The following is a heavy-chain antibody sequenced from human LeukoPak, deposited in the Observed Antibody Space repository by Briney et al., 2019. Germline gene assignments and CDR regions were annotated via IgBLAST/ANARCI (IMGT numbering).Heavy chain of an antibody. CDR1: GGSISSYY. CDR2: IYYSGST. D-gene: IGHD1-26*01. CDR3: AAIVGATEVIDY. Sequence: SETLSLTCTVSGGSISSYYWSWIRQPLGKGLGWIGYIYYSGSTNYNPSLKSRVTISVDTSKNQFSLKLSSVTAADTAVYYCAAIVGATEVIDYWGQGTLVTVSS. V-gene: IGHV4-59*08. J-gene: IGHJ4*02.